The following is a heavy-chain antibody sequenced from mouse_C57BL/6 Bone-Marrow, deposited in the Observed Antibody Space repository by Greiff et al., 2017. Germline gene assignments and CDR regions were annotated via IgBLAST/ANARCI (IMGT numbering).Heavy chain of an antibody. CDR3: GTLYDGAMDY. V-gene: IGHV1-82*01. D-gene: IGHD2-3*01. CDR2: IYPGDGDT. CDR1: GYAFSSSW. J-gene: IGHJ4*01. Sequence: QVQLQQSGPELVKPGASVKISCKASGYAFSSSWMNWVKQRPGKGLEWIGRIYPGDGDTNYNGKFKGKATLTADKSSSTAYMQLSSLTSEDSAVYFCGTLYDGAMDYWGQGTSVTVSS.